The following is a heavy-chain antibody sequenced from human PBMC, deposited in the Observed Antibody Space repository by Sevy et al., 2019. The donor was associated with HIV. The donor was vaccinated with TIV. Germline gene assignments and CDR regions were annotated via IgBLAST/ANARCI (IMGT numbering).Heavy chain of an antibody. CDR2: IYAGGNT. CDR3: ARETVSGYNL. Sequence: GGSLRLSCAVSGFPVRSNYISGVRQAPGKGLEWVSTIYAGGNTYYADSVKGRFSISRDNSKNIVYLQINSLRGEDTAVYYCARETVSGYNLWGQGTLVTVSS. J-gene: IGHJ4*02. D-gene: IGHD5-12*01. CDR1: GFPVRSNY. V-gene: IGHV3-53*01.